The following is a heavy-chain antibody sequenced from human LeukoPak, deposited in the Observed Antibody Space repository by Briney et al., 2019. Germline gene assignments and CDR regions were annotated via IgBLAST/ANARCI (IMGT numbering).Heavy chain of an antibody. CDR1: GFTFSSYA. CDR2: ISYDGSNK. Sequence: PGRSLRLSCAASGFTFSSYAMHWVRQAPGKGLEWVAVISYDGSNKYYADSVKGRFTISRDNSKNTLYLQMNSLRAEDTAVYYYAREEGEFHRMNNYYFDYWGQGTLVTVSS. CDR3: AREEGEFHRMNNYYFDY. D-gene: IGHD3-10*01. V-gene: IGHV3-30*04. J-gene: IGHJ4*02.